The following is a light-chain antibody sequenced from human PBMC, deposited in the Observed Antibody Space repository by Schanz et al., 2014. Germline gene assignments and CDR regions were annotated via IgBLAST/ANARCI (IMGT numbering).Light chain of an antibody. CDR2: DAS. CDR3: QQGHSFPLT. V-gene: IGKV1-5*01. CDR1: QSISNW. J-gene: IGKJ4*01. Sequence: DIQMTQSPSTLSASVGDRVTITCRASQSISNWLAWYQQKPGKAPKLLIYDASSLESGVPSRFSGSGSGTEFTLTISSLQPDDFATYYCQQGHSFPLTFGGGTKVEIK.